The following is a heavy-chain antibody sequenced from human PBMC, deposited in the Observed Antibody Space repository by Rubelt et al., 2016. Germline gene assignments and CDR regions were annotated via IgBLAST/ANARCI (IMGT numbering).Heavy chain of an antibody. V-gene: IGHV3-23*01. Sequence: GLEWVSSISSGADNTYYVDSVKGRFTISRDNSRNTLYLQMNSLRAEDTAIYYCAKVGAHYDILTGYYPYYYYYYMDVWGKGTTVTVSS. D-gene: IGHD3-9*01. CDR2: ISSGADNT. J-gene: IGHJ6*03. CDR3: AKVGAHYDILTGYYPYYYYYYMDV.